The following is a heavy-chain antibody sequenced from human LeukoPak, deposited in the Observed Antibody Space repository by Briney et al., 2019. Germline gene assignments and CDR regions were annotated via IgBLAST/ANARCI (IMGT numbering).Heavy chain of an antibody. CDR2: INAYNGDT. J-gene: IGHJ6*03. CDR1: GYTFTNYG. D-gene: IGHD2-2*01. CDR3: ARWGLVAPGTYYYYYMDV. V-gene: IGHV1-18*01. Sequence: ASVEVSCKASGYTFTNYGVSWVRQAPGQGLEWMGWINAYNGDTHYAQNLQGRLTMTTDTSTSMAFMELRSLRPDDTAVYFCARWGLVAPGTYYYYYMDVWGRGTTVTVSS.